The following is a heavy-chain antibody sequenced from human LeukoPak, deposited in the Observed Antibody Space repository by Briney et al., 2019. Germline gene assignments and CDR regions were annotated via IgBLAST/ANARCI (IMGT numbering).Heavy chain of an antibody. V-gene: IGHV3-30-3*01. J-gene: IGHJ4*02. CDR1: GFTFSSYA. Sequence: GGSLRLSCAASGFTFSSYAMHWVRQAPGKGLEWVAVISYDGSNKYYADSVKGRFTISRDNSKNTLYLQINSLRTEDTAVYYCGGPEDWGQGTLVTVSS. CDR2: ISYDGSNK. CDR3: GGPED.